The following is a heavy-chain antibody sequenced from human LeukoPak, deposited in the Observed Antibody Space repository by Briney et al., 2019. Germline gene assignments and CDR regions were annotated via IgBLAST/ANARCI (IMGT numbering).Heavy chain of an antibody. CDR3: ATNYYDNYYFDY. J-gene: IGHJ4*02. D-gene: IGHD3-22*01. V-gene: IGHV1-69*05. CDR1: GGTFSSYA. Sequence: ASVKVSCKASGGTFSSYAISWVRQAPGQGLEWMGGIIPIFGTANYAQKFQGRVTITTDESTSTAYMELSSLRSEDTAVYYCATNYYDNYYFDYWGQGTLVTVSS. CDR2: IIPIFGTA.